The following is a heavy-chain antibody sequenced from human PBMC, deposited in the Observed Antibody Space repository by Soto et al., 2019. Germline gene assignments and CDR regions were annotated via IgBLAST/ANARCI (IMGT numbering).Heavy chain of an antibody. J-gene: IGHJ4*02. D-gene: IGHD2-2*01. CDR3: ASSFQGNIVVVPAAMSSFDY. CDR1: GFTFSSYS. Sequence: GGSLRLSCAASGFTFSSYSMNWVRQAPGKGLEWVSYISSSSSTIYYADSVKGRFTISRDNAKNSLYLQMNSLRAEDTAVYYCASSFQGNIVVVPAAMSSFDYWGQGTLVTVSS. CDR2: ISSSSSTI. V-gene: IGHV3-48*01.